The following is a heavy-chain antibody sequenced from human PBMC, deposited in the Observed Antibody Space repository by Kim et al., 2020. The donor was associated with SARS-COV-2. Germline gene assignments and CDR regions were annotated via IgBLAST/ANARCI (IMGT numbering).Heavy chain of an antibody. CDR3: ARQRERGYSGYDSPYYYYGMDV. Sequence: GESLKISCKGSGYSFTSYWISWVRQMPGKGLEWMGRIDPSDSYTNYSPSFQGHVTISADKSISTAYLQWSSLKASDTAMYYCARQRERGYSGYDSPYYYYGMDVWGQGTTVTVSS. CDR1: GYSFTSYW. CDR2: IDPSDSYT. D-gene: IGHD5-12*01. J-gene: IGHJ6*02. V-gene: IGHV5-10-1*01.